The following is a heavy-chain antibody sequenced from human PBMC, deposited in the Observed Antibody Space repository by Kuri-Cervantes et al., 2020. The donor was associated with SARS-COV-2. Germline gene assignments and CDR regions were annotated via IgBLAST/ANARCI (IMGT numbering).Heavy chain of an antibody. Sequence: GGSLRLSCAASGFTFSSYGTHWVRQAPGKGLEWVAVISYDGSNKYYADSVKGRFTISRDNSKNTLYLQMNSLRAEDTAVYYCAKPHYSKAYYYYGMDVWGQGTTVTVSS. D-gene: IGHD4-11*01. J-gene: IGHJ6*02. V-gene: IGHV3-30*18. CDR1: GFTFSSYG. CDR2: ISYDGSNK. CDR3: AKPHYSKAYYYYGMDV.